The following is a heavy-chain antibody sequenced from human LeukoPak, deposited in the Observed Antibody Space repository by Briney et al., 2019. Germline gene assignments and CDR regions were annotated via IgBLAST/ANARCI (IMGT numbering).Heavy chain of an antibody. CDR1: GYTFTGYY. CDR3: ARGIAAAGPHLYYFDY. D-gene: IGHD6-13*01. V-gene: IGHV1-46*01. Sequence: ASVKVSCKASGYTFTGYYMHWVRQAPGQGLEWMGIINPSGGSTSYAQKFQGRVTMTRDMSTSTVYMELSSLRSEDTAVYYCARGIAAAGPHLYYFDYWGQGTLVTVSS. CDR2: INPSGGST. J-gene: IGHJ4*02.